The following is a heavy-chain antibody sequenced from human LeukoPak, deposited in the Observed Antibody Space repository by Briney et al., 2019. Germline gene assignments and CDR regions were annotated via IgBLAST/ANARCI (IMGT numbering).Heavy chain of an antibody. CDR2: IGTTSSTI. V-gene: IGHV3-48*04. CDR3: ARDGDDYVWGSYRPSPIDY. J-gene: IGHJ4*02. D-gene: IGHD3-16*02. CDR1: GFTFSSYS. Sequence: QPGGSLRLSCAASGFTFSSYSMNWVRQAPGKGLEWVSYIGTTSSTIYYVDSVKGRFTTSRDNAKNSLYLQMNSLRAEDTAVYYCARDGDDYVWGSYRPSPIDYWGQGTLVTVSS.